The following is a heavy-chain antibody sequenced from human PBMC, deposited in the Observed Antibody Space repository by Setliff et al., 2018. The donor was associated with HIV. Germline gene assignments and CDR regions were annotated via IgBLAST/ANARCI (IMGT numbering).Heavy chain of an antibody. V-gene: IGHV4-31*03. J-gene: IGHJ6*03. CDR2: MSYSGST. D-gene: IGHD3-3*01. Sequence: SETLSLTCNDSGASFSSGGYYWSWIRQHPGKGLEWIGYMSYSGSTFYKSSLKSRVTMSIDTSKNQFSLMLSPVTAADTAVYYCARATYTLQFLKWSPDSSLYYYYMDVWGKGTTVTVSS. CDR1: GASFSSGGYY. CDR3: ARATYTLQFLKWSPDSSLYYYYMDV.